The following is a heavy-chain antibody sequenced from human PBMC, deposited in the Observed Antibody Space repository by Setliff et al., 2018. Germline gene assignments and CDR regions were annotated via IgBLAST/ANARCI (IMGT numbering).Heavy chain of an antibody. CDR2: IGDDGGKK. Sequence: PGGSLRLSCAASGFTFSTYRMHWVRQAPGKGLEWVAVIGDDGGKKYNADSVKGRFTISRDNAKNTMYLQMNSLRPEDTAVYYCARSENCFITQCYPYDYWGQGTLVTVSS. D-gene: IGHD3-22*01. V-gene: IGHV3-33*08. J-gene: IGHJ4*02. CDR1: GFTFSTYR. CDR3: ARSENCFITQCYPYDY.